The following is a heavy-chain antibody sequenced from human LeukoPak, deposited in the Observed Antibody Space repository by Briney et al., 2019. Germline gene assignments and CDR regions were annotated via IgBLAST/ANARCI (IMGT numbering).Heavy chain of an antibody. Sequence: GGSLRLSCAASGFTFSSYKMNWVRQAPGKGLEWISYISSSGDTIYYADSVKGRFTVSRDNAKNSLYLQMNSLRVEDTAVYYRARDPTYVTYWGQGTLVTVSS. CDR3: ARDPTYVTY. J-gene: IGHJ4*02. CDR2: ISSSGDTI. V-gene: IGHV3-48*01. D-gene: IGHD2-21*01. CDR1: GFTFSSYK.